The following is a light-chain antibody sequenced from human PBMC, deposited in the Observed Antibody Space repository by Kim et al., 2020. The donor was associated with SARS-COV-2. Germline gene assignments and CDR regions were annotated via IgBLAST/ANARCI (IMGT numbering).Light chain of an antibody. Sequence: AVGDRGTITCRTSQSIGKYLHWYQQKPGKAPKVLIYEASSLQSGVPSRFSGSGSGTDVTLTISTLQPEDFATYYCQQSYSTPRITFGQGTRLEIK. CDR1: QSIGKY. J-gene: IGKJ5*01. CDR2: EAS. V-gene: IGKV1-39*01. CDR3: QQSYSTPRIT.